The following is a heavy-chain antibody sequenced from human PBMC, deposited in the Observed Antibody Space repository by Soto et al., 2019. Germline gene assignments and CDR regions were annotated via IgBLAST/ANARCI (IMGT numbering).Heavy chain of an antibody. CDR3: ARHLGSSFDY. V-gene: IGHV4-39*01. CDR2: IYYSGST. D-gene: IGHD6-6*01. Sequence: SETLSLTCTVSGGSISSSSYYWGWIRKPPGKGLEWIGSIYYSGSTYYNPSLKSRVTISVDTSKNQFSLKLSSVPAADTAVYYCARHLGSSFDYWGQGTLVTVSS. J-gene: IGHJ4*02. CDR1: GGSISSSSYY.